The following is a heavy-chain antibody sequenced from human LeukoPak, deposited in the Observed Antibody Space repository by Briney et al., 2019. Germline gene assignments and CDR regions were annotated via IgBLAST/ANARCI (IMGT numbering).Heavy chain of an antibody. CDR3: ARDHHRSRWYH. J-gene: IGHJ5*02. CDR1: GFTFSSYW. D-gene: IGHD6-13*01. V-gene: IGHV3-74*01. Sequence: GGSLRLSCAASGFTFSSYWMHWVRQAPGKGLVWVSRINSDGSSTNYADSVKGRFTISRDNAKNTLYLQMNSLRAEDTAVYYCARDHHRSRWYHWGQGTLVTVSS. CDR2: INSDGSST.